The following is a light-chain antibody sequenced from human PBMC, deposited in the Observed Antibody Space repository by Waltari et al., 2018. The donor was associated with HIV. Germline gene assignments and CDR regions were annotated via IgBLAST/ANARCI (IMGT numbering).Light chain of an antibody. J-gene: IGLJ3*02. CDR3: SSYAGNYNLV. Sequence: QSALTQPPSASGSPGQSVTISCTGSSSDIGGYDFVSWFQQHPGNAPKLVIYEVYKRPSGVPDRFSGSKSGNTASLTVSGLQAEDEAYYHCSSYAGNYNLVFGGGTKLTVL. V-gene: IGLV2-8*01. CDR2: EVY. CDR1: SSDIGGYDF.